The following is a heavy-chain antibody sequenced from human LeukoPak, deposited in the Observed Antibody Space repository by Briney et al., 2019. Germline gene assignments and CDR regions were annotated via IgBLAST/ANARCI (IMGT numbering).Heavy chain of an antibody. V-gene: IGHV1-46*01. CDR3: ARDGYYYASSGYFPDFDY. Sequence: GASVKVSCKASGYTFTSYYMHWVRQAPGQGLEWMGIINPSGGSTSYAQKFQGRVTMTRDTSTSTVYMELSSLRSEDTAVYYCARDGYYYASSGYFPDFDYWGQGTLVTVSS. J-gene: IGHJ4*02. CDR1: GYTFTSYY. CDR2: INPSGGST. D-gene: IGHD3-22*01.